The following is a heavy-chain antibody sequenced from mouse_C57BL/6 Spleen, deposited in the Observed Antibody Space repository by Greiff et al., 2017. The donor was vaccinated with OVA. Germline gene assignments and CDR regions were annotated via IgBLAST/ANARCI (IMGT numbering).Heavy chain of an antibody. J-gene: IGHJ4*01. CDR1: GYTFTDYY. CDR2: INPYNGGT. CDR3: ARSKDYAMDY. V-gene: IGHV1-19*01. Sequence: VQLQQSGPVLVKPGASVKMSCKASGYTFTDYYMNWVKQSHGKSLEWIGVINPYNGGTSYNQKFKGKATLTVDKSSSTAYMELNSLTSEDSAVYYCARSKDYAMDYWGQGTSVTVSS.